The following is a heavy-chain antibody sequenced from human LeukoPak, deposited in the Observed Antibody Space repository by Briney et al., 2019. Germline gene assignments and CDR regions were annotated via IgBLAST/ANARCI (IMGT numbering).Heavy chain of an antibody. Sequence: PGGSLRLSCAASGFTFSSYGMHWVRQAPGKGLEWVAVISYDGSNKYYADSVKGRFTISRDNSKNTLYLQMNSLRAEDTAVYYCAKDLGGKVTAISGFDYWGQGTLVTVSS. CDR1: GFTFSSYG. V-gene: IGHV3-30*18. J-gene: IGHJ4*02. CDR3: AKDLGGKVTAISGFDY. CDR2: ISYDGSNK. D-gene: IGHD2-21*02.